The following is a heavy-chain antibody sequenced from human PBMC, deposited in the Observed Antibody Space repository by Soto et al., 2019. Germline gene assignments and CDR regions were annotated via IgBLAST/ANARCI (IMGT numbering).Heavy chain of an antibody. D-gene: IGHD2-2*01. J-gene: IGHJ4*02. CDR3: ARVQLRIFERGNYIDY. Sequence: SETLSLTCTVSGGSISSGDYYWSWIRQPPGKGLEWIGYIYYSGSTYYNPSLKSRVTISVDTSKNQFSLKLGSVTAADTAVYYCARVQLRIFERGNYIDYWGQGTLVTVSS. V-gene: IGHV4-30-4*01. CDR1: GGSISSGDYY. CDR2: IYYSGST.